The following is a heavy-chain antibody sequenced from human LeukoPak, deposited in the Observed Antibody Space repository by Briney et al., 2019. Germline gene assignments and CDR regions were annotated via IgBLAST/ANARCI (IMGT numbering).Heavy chain of an antibody. CDR2: ISGSGGSI. V-gene: IGHV3-23*01. D-gene: IGHD2/OR15-2a*01. J-gene: IGHJ4*02. Sequence: GGSLRLSCVASRFTFSSYDMSWVRQAPGKGLEWVSAISGSGGSIYYPDSVKGRFTISRDNSKNAVYLQMNSLRAEDTAIYYCARDKYSTSPQDHWGQGTLVSVSS. CDR3: ARDKYSTSPQDH. CDR1: RFTFSSYD.